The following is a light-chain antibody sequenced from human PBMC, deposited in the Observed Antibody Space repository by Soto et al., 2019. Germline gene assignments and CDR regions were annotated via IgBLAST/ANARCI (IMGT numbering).Light chain of an antibody. CDR3: PSYDSSLSGYV. Sequence: QPVLTQPPSVSGAPGQRVTISCTGSISNIGAGYDVHWYQQLPGTAPKLLSYGNSNRPSGVPDLFSGSKSGTSASLAITGLQAEDEADYYCPSYDSSLSGYVFGTGTKLTVL. CDR2: GNS. CDR1: ISNIGAGYD. J-gene: IGLJ1*01. V-gene: IGLV1-40*01.